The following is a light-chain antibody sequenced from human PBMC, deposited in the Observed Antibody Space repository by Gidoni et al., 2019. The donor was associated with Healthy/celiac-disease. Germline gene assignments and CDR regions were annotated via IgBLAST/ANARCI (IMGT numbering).Light chain of an antibody. CDR2: KDS. CDR1: ALPKQY. CDR3: QSADSSGTYRGV. Sequence: SYELTQPPSVSVSPGQTARITCFGDALPKQYAYWYQQKPGQAPVLVIYKDSESPSGIPERFSGSSSGTTVTLTISGVQAEDEADYYCQSADSSGTYRGVFGGGTKLTVL. V-gene: IGLV3-25*03. J-gene: IGLJ2*01.